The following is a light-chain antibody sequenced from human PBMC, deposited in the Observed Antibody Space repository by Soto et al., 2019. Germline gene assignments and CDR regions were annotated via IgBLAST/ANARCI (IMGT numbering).Light chain of an antibody. J-gene: IGKJ1*01. Sequence: EIVLTQSPGTLSLSPGERATLSCRASQRVSSRYVAWYEQKPGQAPRLLIYGAPSRATGMPDRFSGSGSGTDFNLTNSRLEPEDFPVYYCQQYGSSRTFGPGTKGDMK. CDR1: QRVSSRY. CDR2: GAP. CDR3: QQYGSSRT. V-gene: IGKV3-20*01.